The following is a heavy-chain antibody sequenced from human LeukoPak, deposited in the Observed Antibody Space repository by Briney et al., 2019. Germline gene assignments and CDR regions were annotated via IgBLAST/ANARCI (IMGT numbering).Heavy chain of an antibody. CDR3: VRAGNGWFTLDH. Sequence: VASVKVSCKASGYTFTAFFLHWVRQAPGRGLEWIGWNNPNVGGANYEQKFQGRVTMTRDTSISTAYLELRGLTSDDTAIYYCVRAGNGWFTLDHWGQGTRVSVFS. CDR1: GYTFTAFF. CDR2: NNPNVGGA. J-gene: IGHJ4*02. D-gene: IGHD6-19*01. V-gene: IGHV1-2*02.